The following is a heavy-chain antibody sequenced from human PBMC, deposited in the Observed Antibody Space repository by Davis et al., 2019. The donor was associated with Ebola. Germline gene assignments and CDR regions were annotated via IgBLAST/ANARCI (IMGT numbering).Heavy chain of an antibody. V-gene: IGHV1-18*01. J-gene: IGHJ6*03. CDR3: ARAKAPPGYYYYYMDV. CDR2: ISAYNGNT. Sequence: ASVKVSCKASGYTFTSYGISWVRQAPGQGLEWMGWISAYNGNTNYAQKLQGRVTMTTDTSTSTAYMELRSLRSDDTAVYYCARAKAPPGYYYYYMDVWGKGTTVTVSS. CDR1: GYTFTSYG.